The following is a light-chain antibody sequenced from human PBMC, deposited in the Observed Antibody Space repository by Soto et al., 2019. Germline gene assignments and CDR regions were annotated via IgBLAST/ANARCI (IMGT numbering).Light chain of an antibody. CDR3: QQFGSSPRYT. CDR2: GAS. Sequence: EIVLTQSPGTLSLSPGERATLSCRASQSVSSIYLAWYQQKPGQAPRLIIYGASRRATGIPDRFSGSGSGTDFTLTISRLEPEDFAVYYCQQFGSSPRYTFGQGIKLEIK. V-gene: IGKV3-20*01. J-gene: IGKJ2*01. CDR1: QSVSSIY.